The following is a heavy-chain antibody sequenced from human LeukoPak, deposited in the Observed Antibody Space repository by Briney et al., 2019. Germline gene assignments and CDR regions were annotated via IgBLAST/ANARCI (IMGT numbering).Heavy chain of an antibody. V-gene: IGHV3-7*01. CDR3: ARERIFSY. D-gene: IGHD2/OR15-2a*01. CDR2: IKQDGSEK. CDR1: GFTFSSYW. Sequence: GGSLRLSCAPSGFTFSSYWMTWVRQAPGKGLEWVANIKQDGSEKYYVDSVKGRFTISRDNAKNSLFLQMNSLRAEDTAVYYCARERIFSYWGQGTLVTVSS. J-gene: IGHJ4*02.